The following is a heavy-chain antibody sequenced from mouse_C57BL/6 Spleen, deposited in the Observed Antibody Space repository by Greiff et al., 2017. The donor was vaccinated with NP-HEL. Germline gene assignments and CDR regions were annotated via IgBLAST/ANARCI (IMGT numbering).Heavy chain of an antibody. J-gene: IGHJ3*01. V-gene: IGHV5-17*01. CDR3: ARTATVVASWFAY. CDR1: GFTFSDYG. CDR2: ISSGSSTI. D-gene: IGHD1-1*01. Sequence: EVQGVESGGGLVKPGGSLKLSCAASGFTFSDYGMHWVRQAPEKGLEWVAYISSGSSTIYYADTVKGRFTISRDNAKNTLFLQMTSLRSEDTAMYYCARTATVVASWFAYWGQGTLVTVSA.